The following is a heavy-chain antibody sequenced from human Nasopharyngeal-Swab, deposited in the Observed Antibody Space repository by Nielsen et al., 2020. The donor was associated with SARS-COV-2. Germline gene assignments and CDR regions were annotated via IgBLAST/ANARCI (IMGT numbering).Heavy chain of an antibody. J-gene: IGHJ6*02. CDR1: GFNFSDHY. Sequence: GESLKISCAASGFNFSDHYMTWIRQAPGKGLEWVLYISPSSSDTNYADSVKGRFTISRDNAKNSLYLQMNSLRAEDTAVYYCARGHYGLDVWGQGTTVTVSS. CDR2: ISPSSSDT. CDR3: ARGHYGLDV. V-gene: IGHV3-11*06.